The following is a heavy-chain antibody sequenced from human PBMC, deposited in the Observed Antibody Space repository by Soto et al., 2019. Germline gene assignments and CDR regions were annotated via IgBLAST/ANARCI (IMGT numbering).Heavy chain of an antibody. CDR2: ISWDGGST. Sequence: GGSLRLSCAASGFTFDDYTMHWVRQAPGKGLEWVSLISWDGGSTYYADSVKGRFTISRDNSKNSLYLQMNSLRTEDTALYYCAKDRGYCTNGVWECDYYGMDVWGQGTTVTVSS. CDR3: AKDRGYCTNGVWECDYYGMDV. D-gene: IGHD2-8*01. V-gene: IGHV3-43*01. CDR1: GFTFDDYT. J-gene: IGHJ6*02.